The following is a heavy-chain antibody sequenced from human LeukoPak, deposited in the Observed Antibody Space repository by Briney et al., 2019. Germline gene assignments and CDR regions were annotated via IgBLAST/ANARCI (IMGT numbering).Heavy chain of an antibody. J-gene: IGHJ3*02. V-gene: IGHV4-59*12. Sequence: SETLSLTCTVSGGSISSYYWSWIRQPPGKGLEWIGYIYYSGSTNYNPSLKSRVTISVDTSKNQFSLKLSSVTAADTAVYYCARGAEYYDSSGYLDAFDIWGQGTMVTVSS. CDR3: ARGAEYYDSSGYLDAFDI. CDR2: IYYSGST. D-gene: IGHD3-22*01. CDR1: GGSISSYY.